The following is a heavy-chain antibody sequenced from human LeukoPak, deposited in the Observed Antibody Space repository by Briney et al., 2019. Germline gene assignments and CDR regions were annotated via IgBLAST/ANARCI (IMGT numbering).Heavy chain of an antibody. CDR3: SKWGDYDVLTGYYDSDF. D-gene: IGHD3-9*01. Sequence: GASLRLSCAASGFTFRNYAMSWVRQAPGRGLEWVSAIVGSGGSTSYADSVKGRFSISRDHSKNTLFLQMNSLRVEDTALYYCSKWGDYDVLTGYYDSDFWGQGTLVTVSS. J-gene: IGHJ4*02. V-gene: IGHV3-23*01. CDR2: IVGSGGST. CDR1: GFTFRNYA.